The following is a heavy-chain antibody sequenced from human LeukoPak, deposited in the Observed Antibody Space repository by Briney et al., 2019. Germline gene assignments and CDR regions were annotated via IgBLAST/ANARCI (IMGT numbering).Heavy chain of an antibody. CDR1: GGSITSYY. J-gene: IGHJ4*02. Sequence: SETLSLTCTVSGGSITSYYWSWIRQPPGKGLEWIGYIHYSGSTNHNASLKSRVTISVDTSKNQFSLKLSSVTAADTAVYYCARDGVAGGFDYWGQGTLVTVSS. CDR2: IHYSGST. CDR3: ARDGVAGGFDY. V-gene: IGHV4-59*01. D-gene: IGHD6-19*01.